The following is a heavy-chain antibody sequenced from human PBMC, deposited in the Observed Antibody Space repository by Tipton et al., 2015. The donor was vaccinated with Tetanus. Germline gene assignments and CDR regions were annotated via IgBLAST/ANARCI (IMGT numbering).Heavy chain of an antibody. CDR2: VYYTGDT. CDR3: AGGTPQRTELFVER. J-gene: IGHJ1*01. CDR1: GGSIRNGGFS. D-gene: IGHD2-21*01. V-gene: IGHV4-61*08. Sequence: TLSLTCAVSGGSIRNGGFSWNWIRQPPGKGLEWVGYVYYTGDTNYNPSLKSRVTISMDRSENQISLKMTSVTAADTAVYYCAGGTPQRTELFVERWGQGTLVTVSS.